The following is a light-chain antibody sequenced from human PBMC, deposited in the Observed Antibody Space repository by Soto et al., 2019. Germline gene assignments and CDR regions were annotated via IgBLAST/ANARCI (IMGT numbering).Light chain of an antibody. CDR1: QTVSGK. V-gene: IGKV3-15*01. CDR2: DAS. Sequence: EIVLTQSPATLSESPGERATLSCRASQTVSGKLAWYQHKPGQAPRLLMYDASTRAPGVPARFSGSGSGTDFTLANSSLQSEDSAVYNCQQYNNWHPLTFGGGTKVEIK. J-gene: IGKJ4*01. CDR3: QQYNNWHPLT.